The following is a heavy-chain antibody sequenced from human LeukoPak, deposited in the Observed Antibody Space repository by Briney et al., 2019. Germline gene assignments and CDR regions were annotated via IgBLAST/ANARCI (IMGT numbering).Heavy chain of an antibody. CDR1: GYTFTSYG. J-gene: IGHJ5*02. D-gene: IGHD6-13*01. V-gene: IGHV1-18*01. CDR2: ISAYNGNT. Sequence: ASVKVSCKASGYTFTSYGISWVRQAPGQGLEWMGWISAYNGNTNYAQKLQGRVTMTTDTSTSTAYMELSSLRSEDTAVYYCARGGYSSSWYFRGRDNWFDPWGQGTLVTVSS. CDR3: ARGGYSSSWYFRGRDNWFDP.